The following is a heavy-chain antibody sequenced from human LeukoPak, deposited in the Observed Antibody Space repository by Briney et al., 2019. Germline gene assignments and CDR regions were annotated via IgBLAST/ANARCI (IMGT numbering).Heavy chain of an antibody. CDR3: AKALHVYYYGSWSYYRAADV. Sequence: HPGGSLRLSCAAPGLPFSSYAIGSGPQAPAKGLGWVSAISGSGGSTYYADSVKGRFTISRDNSKNTLYLQMNSLRAEDTAVYYCAKALHVYYYGSWSYYRAADVWGQGTTVTVSS. CDR1: GLPFSSYA. CDR2: ISGSGGST. D-gene: IGHD3-10*01. J-gene: IGHJ6*02. V-gene: IGHV3-23*01.